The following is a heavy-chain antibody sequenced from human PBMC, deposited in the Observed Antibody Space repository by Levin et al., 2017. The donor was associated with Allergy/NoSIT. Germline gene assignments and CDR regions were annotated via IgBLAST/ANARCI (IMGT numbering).Heavy chain of an antibody. Sequence: GGSLRLSCAASGFTFSSYGMHWVRQAPGKGLEWVAVISYDGSNKYYADSVKGRFTISRDNSKNTLYLQMNSLRAEDTAVYYCAKDRYYYYYYGMDVWGQGTTVTVSS. D-gene: IGHD3-16*02. CDR1: GFTFSSYG. CDR2: ISYDGSNK. V-gene: IGHV3-30*18. J-gene: IGHJ6*02. CDR3: AKDRYYYYYYGMDV.